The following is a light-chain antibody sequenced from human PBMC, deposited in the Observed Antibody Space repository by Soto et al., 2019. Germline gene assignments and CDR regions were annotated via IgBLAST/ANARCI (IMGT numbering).Light chain of an antibody. V-gene: IGKV1-17*02. Sequence: DIQMTQSPPSPSASVGDRVTITCRASQDVSNDLGWFQQKPGNAPKRLIFGASNLESGVPSRFSGTGSGTEFILTITNLHPEDFATYYCLQHTYIWSFGQGTKGDIK. J-gene: IGKJ1*01. CDR1: QDVSND. CDR2: GAS. CDR3: LQHTYIWS.